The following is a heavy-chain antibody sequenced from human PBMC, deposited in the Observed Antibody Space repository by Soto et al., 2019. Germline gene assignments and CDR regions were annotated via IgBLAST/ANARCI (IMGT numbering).Heavy chain of an antibody. CDR3: AEDKYAVAGGDY. V-gene: IGHV3-30*18. CDR1: GFTFSSYG. CDR2: ISYDGSNK. D-gene: IGHD6-19*01. Sequence: QVQLVESGGGVVQPGRSLRLSCAASGFTFSSYGMHWVRQAPGKGLEWVAVISYDGSNKYYADSVKGRFTISRDNSNNRLYGQMTSLRAEDTAVYYCAEDKYAVAGGDYGGRGSLVTVSS. J-gene: IGHJ4*02.